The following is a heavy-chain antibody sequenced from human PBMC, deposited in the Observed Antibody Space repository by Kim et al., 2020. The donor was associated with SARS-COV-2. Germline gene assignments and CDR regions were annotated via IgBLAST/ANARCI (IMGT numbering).Heavy chain of an antibody. V-gene: IGHV5-51*01. Sequence: GESLKISCKTSGYSFANWWIGWVRQQPGKGLEWVGIIFAGDSDTRYSTSFQGQVTISVNKSIETAYLHWSSLKASDTAMYYCARHARYCSRNDACYNSWFDPWGQGTLVTVPA. D-gene: IGHD2-15*01. J-gene: IGHJ5*02. CDR1: GYSFANWW. CDR3: ARHARYCSRNDACYNSWFDP. CDR2: IFAGDSDT.